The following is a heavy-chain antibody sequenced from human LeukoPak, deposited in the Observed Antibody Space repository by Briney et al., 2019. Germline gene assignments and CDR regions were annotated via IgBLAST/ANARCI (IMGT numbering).Heavy chain of an antibody. D-gene: IGHD1-26*01. CDR1: GPTFTRSA. Sequence: SVKVSYKASGPTFTRSAISWVRQAPGQGLEWMGGVIPVLGTTNYAQKFQDRVSITTDESTSTAYMEVSSLRSVDTAVYYCARDDGSATLGFDSWGQGTLVTVSS. V-gene: IGHV1-69*05. CDR2: VIPVLGTT. CDR3: ARDDGSATLGFDS. J-gene: IGHJ4*02.